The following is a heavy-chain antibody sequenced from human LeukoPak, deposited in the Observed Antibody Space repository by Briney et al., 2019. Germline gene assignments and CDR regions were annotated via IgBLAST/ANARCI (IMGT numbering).Heavy chain of an antibody. CDR3: ARGHSWYNWNYVVHYYYYMDV. CDR1: GFTFSSYW. D-gene: IGHD1-7*01. CDR2: ISSSSNYI. J-gene: IGHJ6*03. Sequence: PGGSLRLSCAASGFTFSSYWMSWVRQAPGKGLEWVSSISSSSNYIFYADSLKGRFTISRDNAKNSLYLQMNSLRAEDTAVYYCARGHSWYNWNYVVHYYYYMDVWGKGTTVTVSS. V-gene: IGHV3-21*01.